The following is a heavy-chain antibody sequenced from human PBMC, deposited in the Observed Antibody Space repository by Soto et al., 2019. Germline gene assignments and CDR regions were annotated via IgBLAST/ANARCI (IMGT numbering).Heavy chain of an antibody. CDR1: GYTFTSYA. CDR3: ASQYCSGGSCYPRWLGP. J-gene: IGHJ5*02. CDR2: INAGNGNT. Sequence: GASVKVSCKASGYTFTSYAMHWVRQAPGQRLEWMGWINAGNGNTKYSQKFQGRVTITRDTSASTAYMELSSLRSEDTAVYYCASQYCSGGSCYPRWLGPWGKGTLVTVAS. V-gene: IGHV1-3*01. D-gene: IGHD2-15*01.